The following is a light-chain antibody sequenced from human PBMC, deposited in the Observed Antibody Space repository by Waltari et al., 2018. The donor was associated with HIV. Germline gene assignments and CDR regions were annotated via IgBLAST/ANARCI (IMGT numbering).Light chain of an antibody. CDR1: KLGDKY. V-gene: IGLV3-1*01. Sequence: SYELTQPPSVSVSPGQTASITCSGDKLGDKYACWYQQKPGQSPVLVMYQDTKRPSGIPERFSGSNSGNTATLTISGTQAMDEADYHCQAWDSNFVLFGGGTKLTVL. J-gene: IGLJ2*01. CDR3: QAWDSNFVL. CDR2: QDT.